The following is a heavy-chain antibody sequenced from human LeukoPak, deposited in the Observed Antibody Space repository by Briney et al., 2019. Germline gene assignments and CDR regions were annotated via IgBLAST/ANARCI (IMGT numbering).Heavy chain of an antibody. CDR3: ARVGYCSSTSCYNSYYYYGMDV. V-gene: IGHV4-34*01. CDR1: GGSFSGYY. D-gene: IGHD2-2*02. Sequence: SETLSLTCAVYGGSFSGYYWRWLRQPPGKGLEWVGEINHSGSTNYNPSLKSRVTISVDTSKNQFSLKLSSVTAADTAVYYCARVGYCSSTSCYNSYYYYGMDVWGQGTTVTVSS. CDR2: INHSGST. J-gene: IGHJ6*02.